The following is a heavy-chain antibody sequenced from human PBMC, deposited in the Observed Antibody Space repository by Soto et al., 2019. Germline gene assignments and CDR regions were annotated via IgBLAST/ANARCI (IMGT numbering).Heavy chain of an antibody. V-gene: IGHV4-59*08. CDR3: ARETSSGSIDY. CDR1: GASISYSY. J-gene: IGHJ4*02. Sequence: PSETLSLTCAVSGASISYSYWSWIRQPPGKNLEWIGNIYYTGTTNYNPSLKSRVTISVDTSKNQFSLQLGSVTAADTAVYYCARETSSGSIDYWGQGTLVTVSS. D-gene: IGHD3-10*01. CDR2: IYYTGTT.